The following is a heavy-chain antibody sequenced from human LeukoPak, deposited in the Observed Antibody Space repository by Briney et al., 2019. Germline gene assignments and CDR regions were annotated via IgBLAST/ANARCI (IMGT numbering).Heavy chain of an antibody. D-gene: IGHD3-9*01. CDR2: ISAYNGNT. J-gene: IGHJ5*02. V-gene: IGHV1-18*01. CDR3: ARXXDXLTXLNXFDP. Sequence: AXGYTFTSYGISWVRQAPGQGLEWMGWISAYNGNTNYAQRLQGRVTMATDTSTSTAYMELRSLRSDDTAVYYCARXXDXLTXLNXFDPWGQGXLVTVSS. CDR1: GYTFTSYG.